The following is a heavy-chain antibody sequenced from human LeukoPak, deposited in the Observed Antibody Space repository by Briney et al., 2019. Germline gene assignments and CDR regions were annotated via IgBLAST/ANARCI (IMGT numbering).Heavy chain of an antibody. Sequence: SETLSLTCTVSGGSISSSDYYWGWIRQPPGKGLEWIGSIYYSGRTYYNPSLKSRVTISVDTSKSRFSLNLNSVTAADTAVYYCARHRASSRGGSGYSQGGFDYWGQGTLVTVSS. CDR2: IYYSGRT. CDR3: ARHRASSRGGSGYSQGGFDY. V-gene: IGHV4-39*01. D-gene: IGHD3-22*01. CDR1: GGSISSSDYY. J-gene: IGHJ4*02.